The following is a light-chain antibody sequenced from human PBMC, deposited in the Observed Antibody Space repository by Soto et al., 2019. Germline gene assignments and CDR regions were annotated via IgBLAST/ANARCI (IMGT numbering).Light chain of an antibody. CDR2: KAS. Sequence: DIQMTQSPSTLSASGGDRVAISCRASQSISVWLAWYQQKPGKAPKLLIYKASSLESGVPSRFSGSGSGTEFTLTISSLQPDDFATYYCLQDYNYPWTFGQGTKVDIK. CDR3: LQDYNYPWT. CDR1: QSISVW. V-gene: IGKV1-5*03. J-gene: IGKJ1*01.